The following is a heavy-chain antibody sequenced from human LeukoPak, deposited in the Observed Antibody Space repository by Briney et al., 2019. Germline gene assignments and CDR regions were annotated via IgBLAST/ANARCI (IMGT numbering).Heavy chain of an antibody. V-gene: IGHV1-2*02. CDR1: GYTFTGYY. CDR3: ATGQTSDIVVVPAAMAWYYYYMDV. CDR2: INPNSGGT. D-gene: IGHD2-2*01. J-gene: IGHJ6*03. Sequence: GASVEVSCKASGYTFTGYYMHWVRQAPGQGLEWMGWINPNSGGTNYAQKFQGRVTMTRDTSISTAYMELSRLRSDDTAVYYCATGQTSDIVVVPAAMAWYYYYMDVWGKGTTVTVSS.